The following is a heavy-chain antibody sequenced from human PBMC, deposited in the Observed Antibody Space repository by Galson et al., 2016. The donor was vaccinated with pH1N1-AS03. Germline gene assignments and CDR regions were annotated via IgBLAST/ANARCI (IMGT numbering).Heavy chain of an antibody. D-gene: IGHD3-10*02. CDR3: ARGKVVRGVIVQFDH. CDR1: GGTFSSET. Sequence: SVKVSCKASGGTFSSETINWVRQAPGQGLEWMGGIIRILGMTNYAQKFQGRVTISADESTNTVHMELSGLRSEDTAVYYCARGKVVRGVIVQFDHWDQGTLVTVSS. V-gene: IGHV1-69*10. J-gene: IGHJ4*02. CDR2: IIRILGMT.